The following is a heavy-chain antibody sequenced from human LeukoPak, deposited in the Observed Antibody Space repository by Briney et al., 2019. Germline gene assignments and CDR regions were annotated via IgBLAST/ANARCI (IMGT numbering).Heavy chain of an antibody. J-gene: IGHJ6*03. Sequence: GGSLRLSCAASGFTLSDYYMSWIRQAPGKGLEWVSYISSSGSTIYYADSVKGRFTISRDNAKNSLYLQMNSLRAEDTAVYYCARFLGPDVYYYYYMDVWVKGTTVTVSS. CDR1: GFTLSDYY. D-gene: IGHD2-8*01. CDR3: ARFLGPDVYYYYYMDV. CDR2: ISSSGSTI. V-gene: IGHV3-11*04.